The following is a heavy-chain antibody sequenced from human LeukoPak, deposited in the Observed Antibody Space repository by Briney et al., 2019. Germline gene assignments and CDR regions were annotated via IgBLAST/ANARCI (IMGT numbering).Heavy chain of an antibody. J-gene: IGHJ4*02. CDR1: GFTFSSYS. D-gene: IGHD5-24*01. Sequence: GGSLRLSCAASGFTFSSYSVIWARQGPGKGLECVSYVSSSGTTTYYADSVKGRFTISRDNGKNLVSLQMNSLRDEDTAVYYCARADRDGNKRFLDWGQGTLVTVSS. V-gene: IGHV3-48*02. CDR2: VSSSGTTT. CDR3: ARADRDGNKRFLD.